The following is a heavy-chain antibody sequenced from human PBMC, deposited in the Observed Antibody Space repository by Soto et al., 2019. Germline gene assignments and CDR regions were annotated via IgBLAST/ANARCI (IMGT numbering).Heavy chain of an antibody. CDR3: EVTTGF. Sequence: GASLKISCKCSGYSFTSYWIGWVRQMAGKGLEWMGIIYPGDSDTRYSPSFQGQVTISADTSISTAYLELTNLTYEDTAVYYCEVTTGFWGQGTMVTVSS. D-gene: IGHD1-1*01. J-gene: IGHJ4*02. CDR1: GYSFTSYW. CDR2: IYPGDSDT. V-gene: IGHV5-51*01.